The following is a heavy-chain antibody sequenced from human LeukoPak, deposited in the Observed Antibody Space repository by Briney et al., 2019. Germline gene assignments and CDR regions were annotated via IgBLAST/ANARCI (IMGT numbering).Heavy chain of an antibody. V-gene: IGHV3-9*03. CDR1: GFTFSNYV. D-gene: IGHD6-19*01. Sequence: GGSLRLSCAVSGFTFSNYVMSWVRQAPGKGLEWVSGISWNSGSIGYADSVKGRFTISRDNAKSTLYLQMNSLRPEDMALYYCAKSVRDSSGWYPDAFDIWGQGTMVTVSS. J-gene: IGHJ3*02. CDR2: ISWNSGSI. CDR3: AKSVRDSSGWYPDAFDI.